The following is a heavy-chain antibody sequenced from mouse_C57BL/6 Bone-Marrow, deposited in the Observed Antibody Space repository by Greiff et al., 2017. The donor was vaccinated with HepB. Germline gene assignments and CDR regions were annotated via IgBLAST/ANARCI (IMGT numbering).Heavy chain of an antibody. D-gene: IGHD2-2*01. Sequence: QVQLHQPGAELVKPGASVKLSCKASRYTFTSYWMQWVKQRPGQGLEWIGEIDPSDSYTNYNQKFKGKATLTVDTSSSTAYMQLSSLTSEDSAVYYCARKEVTTDFDYWGQGTTLTVSS. CDR1: RYTFTSYW. J-gene: IGHJ2*01. V-gene: IGHV1-50*01. CDR3: ARKEVTTDFDY. CDR2: IDPSDSYT.